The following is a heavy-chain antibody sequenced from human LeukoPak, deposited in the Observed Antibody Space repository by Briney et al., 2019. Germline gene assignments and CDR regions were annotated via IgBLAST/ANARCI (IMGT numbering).Heavy chain of an antibody. D-gene: IGHD3-10*01. CDR3: ARDQGDDY. J-gene: IGHJ4*02. CDR1: GGTFSNYA. Sequence: EASVKVSCKASGGTFSNYAINWVRQAPGQGLEWMGRVFPIFGTPNYAQKFQGRVTFTADKSTSTAYMELSSLTSEDTAVYYCARDQGDDYWGQGTLVTVPS. CDR2: VFPIFGTP. V-gene: IGHV1-69*06.